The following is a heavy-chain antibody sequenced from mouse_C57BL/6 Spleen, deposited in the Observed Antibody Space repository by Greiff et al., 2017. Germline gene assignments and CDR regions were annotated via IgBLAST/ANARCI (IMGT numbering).Heavy chain of an antibody. Sequence: QVQLKQPGAELVRPGSSVKLSCKASGYTFTSYWMHWVKQRPIQGLEWIGNIDPSDSETHYNQKFKDKATLTVDKSSSTAYMQLSSLTSEDSAVYYCARRVYGNYVDYAMDYWGQGTSVTVSS. D-gene: IGHD2-1*01. CDR2: IDPSDSET. CDR3: ARRVYGNYVDYAMDY. J-gene: IGHJ4*01. V-gene: IGHV1-52*01. CDR1: GYTFTSYW.